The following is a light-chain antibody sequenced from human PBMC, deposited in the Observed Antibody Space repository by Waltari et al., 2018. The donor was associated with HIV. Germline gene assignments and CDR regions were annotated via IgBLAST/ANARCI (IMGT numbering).Light chain of an antibody. CDR1: QSISNW. CDR2: KAS. V-gene: IGKV1-5*03. J-gene: IGKJ4*01. CDR3: QQYSSDPRT. Sequence: DLQMTQSLSTLSASVGDKIILTCRARQSISNWLAWFQQKPGKAPKLPIYKASNFESGVPSRFSGSGSGTEFTLTINSLQPDDFATYFCQQYSSDPRTFGRGTRVEVK.